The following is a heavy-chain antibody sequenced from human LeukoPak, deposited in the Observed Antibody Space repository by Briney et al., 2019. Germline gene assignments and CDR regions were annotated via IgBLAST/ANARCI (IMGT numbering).Heavy chain of an antibody. J-gene: IGHJ6*03. Sequence: SETLSLTCAVYGGSFSGYYWSWIRQPPGKGLEWIGEINHSGSTNYNPSLKSRVTISVDTSKNQFSLKLSSVTAADTAVYYCARVSWFPGTSYYYMDVWGKGTPVTVSS. V-gene: IGHV4-34*01. CDR3: ARVSWFPGTSYYYMDV. CDR1: GGSFSGYY. D-gene: IGHD1-1*01. CDR2: INHSGST.